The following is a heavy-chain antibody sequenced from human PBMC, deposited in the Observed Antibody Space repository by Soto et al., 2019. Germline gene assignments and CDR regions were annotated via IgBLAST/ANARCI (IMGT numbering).Heavy chain of an antibody. CDR1: GFTFSSYW. D-gene: IGHD3-3*01. J-gene: IGHJ6*02. CDR3: ARGAHSPFGVVIGLYYYYGMDV. Sequence: EVQLVESGGGLVQPGGSLRLSCAASGFTFSSYWMSWVRQAPGKGLEWVANIKQDGSEKYYVDSVKGRFTISRDNAKNSLYLQRNSLRAEDTAVYYCARGAHSPFGVVIGLYYYYGMDVWGQGTTVTVSS. CDR2: IKQDGSEK. V-gene: IGHV3-7*03.